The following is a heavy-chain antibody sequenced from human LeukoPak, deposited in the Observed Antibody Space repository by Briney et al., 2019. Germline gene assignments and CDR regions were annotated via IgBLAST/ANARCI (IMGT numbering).Heavy chain of an antibody. CDR1: GYTFTSYY. D-gene: IGHD4-17*01. J-gene: IGHJ6*02. Sequence: GASVKVSCKASGYTFTSYYMHWVRQAPGQGLEWMGIINPSGGSTSYAQKFQGRVTMTRDTSTSTVYMEPSSLRSEDTAVYYCAREGGYGDYADYYYGMDVWGQGTTVTVSS. CDR3: AREGGYGDYADYYYGMDV. V-gene: IGHV1-46*01. CDR2: INPSGGST.